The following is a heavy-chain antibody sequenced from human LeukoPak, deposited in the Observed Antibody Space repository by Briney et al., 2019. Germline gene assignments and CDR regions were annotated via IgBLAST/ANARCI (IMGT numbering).Heavy chain of an antibody. J-gene: IGHJ4*02. CDR3: ARGIESYGDYGY. V-gene: IGHV4-59*01. CDR1: GGSISGSY. Sequence: PSETLSLTCTVSGGSISGSYWSWIRQPPGKGLEWIACMFNSGSTNYNPSLKSRVTISIDTSKNQFSLKLSSLTAADTAIYYCARGIESYGDYGYWGQGILVTVSS. CDR2: MFNSGST. D-gene: IGHD4-17*01.